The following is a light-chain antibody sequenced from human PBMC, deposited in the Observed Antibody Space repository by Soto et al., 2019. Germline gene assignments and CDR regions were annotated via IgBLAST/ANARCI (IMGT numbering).Light chain of an antibody. CDR2: GAS. CDR1: QSVRTN. V-gene: IGKV3-15*01. CDR3: QQYNNWWT. Sequence: EIVMTQSPATLSVSPGERATLSCRASQSVRTNLAWYQQKPGQAPRLVIYGASTRATGIPARFSGSGSGTEFSLTISSLQSEDFAVYYCQQYNNWWTFAQGTKV. J-gene: IGKJ1*01.